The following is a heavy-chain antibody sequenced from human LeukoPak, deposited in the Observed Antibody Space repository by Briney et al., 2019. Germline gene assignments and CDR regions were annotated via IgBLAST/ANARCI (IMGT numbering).Heavy chain of an antibody. Sequence: SETLSLTCAVYGGSFSGYYWSWIRQPPGKGLEWIGEINHSGSTNYNPSLKSRVTISVDTSKNQFSLKLSSVTAADTAIYYCARTYYYGSGRYFDYWGQGTLVTVSS. J-gene: IGHJ4*02. CDR2: INHSGST. D-gene: IGHD3-10*01. V-gene: IGHV4-34*01. CDR3: ARTYYYGSGRYFDY. CDR1: GGSFSGYY.